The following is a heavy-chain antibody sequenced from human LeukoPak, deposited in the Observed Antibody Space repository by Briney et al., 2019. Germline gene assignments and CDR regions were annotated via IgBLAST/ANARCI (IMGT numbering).Heavy chain of an antibody. CDR3: AGYCSGGSCYYSDY. J-gene: IGHJ4*02. CDR1: GGSISSSSYY. V-gene: IGHV4-39*01. D-gene: IGHD2-15*01. CDR2: IYYSGST. Sequence: SSETLSLTCTVSGGSISSSSYYWGWIRQPPGKGLEWIGSIYYSGSTYYNPSLKSRVTISVDTSKNQFSLKLSSVTAADTAVYYCAGYCSGGSCYYSDYWGQGTLVTVSS.